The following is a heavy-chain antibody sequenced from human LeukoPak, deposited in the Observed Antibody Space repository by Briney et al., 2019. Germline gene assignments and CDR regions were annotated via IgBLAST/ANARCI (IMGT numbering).Heavy chain of an antibody. CDR1: GFTFDDYA. V-gene: IGHV3-9*03. Sequence: GGSLRLSCAASGFTFDDYAMHWVRQAPGKGLEWVSGISWNSGSIGYADSVKGRFTISRDNAKNSLYLQMNSLRAEDMALYYCAKDISPGGATGWFDPWGQGTLVTVSS. D-gene: IGHD1-26*01. CDR3: AKDISPGGATGWFDP. CDR2: ISWNSGSI. J-gene: IGHJ5*02.